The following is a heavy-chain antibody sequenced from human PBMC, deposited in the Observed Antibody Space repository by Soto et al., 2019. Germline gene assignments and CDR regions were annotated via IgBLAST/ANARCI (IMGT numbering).Heavy chain of an antibody. V-gene: IGHV1-69*13. CDR1: GGTFSSYA. Sequence: SVKVSCKASGGTFSSYAISWVRQAPGQGLEWMGGIVPIFGTANYAQKFQGRVTITADESTSTAYMELSSLRSEDTAVYYCASTDYGDYGGTSTAFDIWGQGTMVTVSS. J-gene: IGHJ3*02. CDR3: ASTDYGDYGGTSTAFDI. D-gene: IGHD4-17*01. CDR2: IVPIFGTA.